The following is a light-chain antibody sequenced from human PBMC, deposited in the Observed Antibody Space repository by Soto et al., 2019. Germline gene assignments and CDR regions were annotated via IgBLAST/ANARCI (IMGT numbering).Light chain of an antibody. CDR2: GAS. Sequence: EIVMTQSPATLSVSPVERATLSFRASQSVSSNLAWYQQKPGQAPRLLIYGASSRATGIPDRFSGSGSGTDFTLTISRLEPEDSAVYYCQQYGYSPLTFGGGTKVDIK. CDR3: QQYGYSPLT. V-gene: IGKV3-20*01. CDR1: QSVSSN. J-gene: IGKJ4*01.